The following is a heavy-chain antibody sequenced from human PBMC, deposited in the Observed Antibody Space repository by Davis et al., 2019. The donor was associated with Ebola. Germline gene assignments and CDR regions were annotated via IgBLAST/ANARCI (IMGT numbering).Heavy chain of an antibody. Sequence: ASVKVPCKASGYTFTGYYMHWVRQAPGQGLEWMGWINPNSGGTNYAQKFQGRVTMTRDTSISTAYMELSRLRSDDTAVYYCARDHGGGYYFDYWGQGTLVTVSS. CDR1: GYTFTGYY. D-gene: IGHD2-15*01. CDR2: INPNSGGT. J-gene: IGHJ4*02. V-gene: IGHV1-2*02. CDR3: ARDHGGGYYFDY.